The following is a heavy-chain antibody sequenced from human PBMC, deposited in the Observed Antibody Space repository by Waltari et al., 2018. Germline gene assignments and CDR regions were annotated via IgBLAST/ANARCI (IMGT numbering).Heavy chain of an antibody. CDR2: ISAYNDNT. CDR1: GYTFTNYG. CDR3: ARNVGVGARYFDF. J-gene: IGHJ4*02. V-gene: IGHV1-18*01. Sequence: QVQLVQSGAEVKKPGASVKVSCKASGYTFTNYGIRWVRQAPGQGLEWMGWISAYNDNTNSAQNLQGRVTMTTDTSTSTVYMELRSLRSDDTAVYYCARNVGVGARYFDFWGQGTLVTVSS. D-gene: IGHD1-26*01.